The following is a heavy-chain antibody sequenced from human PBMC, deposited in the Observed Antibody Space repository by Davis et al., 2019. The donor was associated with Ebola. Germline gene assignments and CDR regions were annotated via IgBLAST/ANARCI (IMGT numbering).Heavy chain of an antibody. Sequence: SETLSPTCTVPGGSISSYYWSWIRQPPGKGLEWIGYIYYSGSTNYNPSLKSRVTISVDTSKNQFSLKLSSVTAADTAVYYCARGGNWFDPWGQGTLVTVSS. CDR1: GGSISSYY. V-gene: IGHV4-59*08. CDR3: ARGGNWFDP. J-gene: IGHJ5*02. CDR2: IYYSGST.